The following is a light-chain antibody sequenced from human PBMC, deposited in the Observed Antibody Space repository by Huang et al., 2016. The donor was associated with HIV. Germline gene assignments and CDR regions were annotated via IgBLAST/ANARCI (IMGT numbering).Light chain of an antibody. CDR3: QQYYGVPPLT. CDR1: QGISNS. J-gene: IGKJ1*01. Sequence: DIQMTQSPSSLSASVGDSVTITCRASQGISNSFAWYQQKPGKAPTLLLSAASRLESGVPSRFSGSGSGTDHTLTISGLQPEDSATYFCQQYYGVPPLTFGQGTRVEIK. V-gene: IGKV1-NL1*01. CDR2: AAS.